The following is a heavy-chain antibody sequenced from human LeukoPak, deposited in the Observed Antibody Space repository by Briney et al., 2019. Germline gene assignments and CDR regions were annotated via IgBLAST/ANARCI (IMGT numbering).Heavy chain of an antibody. CDR2: IYSSGST. CDR3: ARDRQWLTSGESYYYGMDV. V-gene: IGHV4-59*01. Sequence: PSETLSLTCTVSGGSISSYYWSWIRQPPGKGLEWIGYIYSSGSTNYNPSLKSRVTISVDASKSQFSLKLRSVTAADTAVYYCARDRQWLTSGESYYYGMDVWGQGTTVTVSS. CDR1: GGSISSYY. D-gene: IGHD6-19*01. J-gene: IGHJ6*02.